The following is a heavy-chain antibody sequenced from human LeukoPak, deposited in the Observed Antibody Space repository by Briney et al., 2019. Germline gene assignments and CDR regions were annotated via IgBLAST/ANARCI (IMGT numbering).Heavy chain of an antibody. D-gene: IGHD3-3*01. J-gene: IGHJ3*01. CDR1: AFTFSSYA. CDR2: MSDIGPNT. Sequence: GGSLRLSCAASAFTFSSYAMTWIRQSPGKGLEWVSSMSDIGPNTYYADSVKGRFTISRDTSKNTLLLQMNSLRGDDTALYFCARRLSLRFDAFAVWGPGTVVTVSS. V-gene: IGHV3-23*01. CDR3: ARRLSLRFDAFAV.